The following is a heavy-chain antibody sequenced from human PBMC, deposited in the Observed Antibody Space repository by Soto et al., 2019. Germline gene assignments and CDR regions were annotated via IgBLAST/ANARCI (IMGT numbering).Heavy chain of an antibody. D-gene: IGHD2-15*01. CDR3: ARTPHVVEVAAKWFDP. V-gene: IGHV4-34*01. CDR2: VTHSGST. Sequence: SETLSLTCAVYGGSFRGYYWSWIRQPPGKGLEWIGEVTHSGSTNYNPSLKSRVTISVDTSTNQFSLKLNSVTAADTAVYYCARTPHVVEVAAKWFDPWGQGTLVTVSS. J-gene: IGHJ5*02. CDR1: GGSFRGYY.